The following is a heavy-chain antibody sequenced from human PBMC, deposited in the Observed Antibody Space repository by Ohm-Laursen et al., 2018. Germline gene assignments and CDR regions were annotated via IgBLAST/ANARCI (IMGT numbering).Heavy chain of an antibody. D-gene: IGHD3-3*01. CDR3: VRLLDLDF. Sequence: GSLRLSCAASGFTFSTYAMSWVRQAPGKGLEWVSSISTDGSITTYADSVKGRFTISRDNAKNTLYLQMNSLRTEDTAVYYCVRLLDLDFWGQGTLVTVSS. V-gene: IGHV3-74*01. J-gene: IGHJ4*02. CDR1: GFTFSTYA. CDR2: ISTDGSIT.